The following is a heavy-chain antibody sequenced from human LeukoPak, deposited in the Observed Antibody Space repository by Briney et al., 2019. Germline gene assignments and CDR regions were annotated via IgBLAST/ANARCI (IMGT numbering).Heavy chain of an antibody. CDR3: ARRRYDLPYYDSSGYYDY. V-gene: IGHV1-69*05. CDR2: TIPIFGTA. CDR1: GGTFSSYA. D-gene: IGHD3-22*01. Sequence: ASVKVSCKASGGTFSSYAISWVRQAPGQGLEWMGGTIPIFGTANYAQKFQGRVTITTDESTSTAYMELSSLRSEDTAVYYCARRRYDLPYYDSSGYYDYWGQGTLVTVSS. J-gene: IGHJ4*02.